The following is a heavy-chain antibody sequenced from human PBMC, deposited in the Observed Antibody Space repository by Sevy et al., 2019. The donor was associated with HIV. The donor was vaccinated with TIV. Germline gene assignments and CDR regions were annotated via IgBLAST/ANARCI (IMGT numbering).Heavy chain of an antibody. J-gene: IGHJ4*02. CDR2: LNPNTGVK. Sequence: ASVKVSCKASGYTFADYYLHWVRQAPGQGLEWMTYLNPNTGVKNYAQKFRGRVTMTTDTSINTVYMELTRLTSDDTAVYFCARGRVIFDYWVQGTLVTVSS. V-gene: IGHV1-2*02. CDR3: ARGRVIFDY. CDR1: GYTFADYY.